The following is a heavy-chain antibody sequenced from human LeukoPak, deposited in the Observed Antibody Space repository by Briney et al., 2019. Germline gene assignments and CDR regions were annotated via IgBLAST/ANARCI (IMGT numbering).Heavy chain of an antibody. Sequence: ASVKVSCKASGYTFTSYGISWVRQAPGQGLEWMGWISAYNGNTNYAQKLQGRVTMTTDTSTSTAYMGLRSLRSDDTAVYYCARDCHYPSPCYIVGATTYWFDPWGQGTLVTVSS. CDR2: ISAYNGNT. J-gene: IGHJ5*02. V-gene: IGHV1-18*01. CDR1: GYTFTSYG. CDR3: ARDCHYPSPCYIVGATTYWFDP. D-gene: IGHD1-26*01.